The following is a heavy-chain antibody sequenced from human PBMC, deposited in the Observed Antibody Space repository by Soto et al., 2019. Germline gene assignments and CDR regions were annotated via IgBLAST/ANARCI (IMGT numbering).Heavy chain of an antibody. D-gene: IGHD2-2*02. Sequence: ASVKVSCKASGYTFTTYAIHWVRQAPGQRLEWMGWINAGNGKTKYSQKFQDRVTITRDTSATTAYMELCSLTSEDTAVYYCARAGDDCSTTSCYMIDYWGQGTLVTVSS. J-gene: IGHJ4*02. CDR1: GYTFTTYA. CDR2: INAGNGKT. CDR3: ARAGDDCSTTSCYMIDY. V-gene: IGHV1-3*01.